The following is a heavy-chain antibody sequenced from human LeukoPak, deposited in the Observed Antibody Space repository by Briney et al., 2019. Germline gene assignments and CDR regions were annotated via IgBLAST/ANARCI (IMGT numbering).Heavy chain of an antibody. CDR3: ATIHPGPDSGQVY. Sequence: PSVTLSLTCTVSGGSISSYYWSWIRQPPGKGLEWIGYIYYSGSTNYNPSLKSRVTISVDTSKNQFSLKLSSVTAADTAVYYCATIHPGPDSGQVYWGQGTLVTVSS. CDR2: IYYSGST. V-gene: IGHV4-59*08. CDR1: GGSISSYY. J-gene: IGHJ4*02. D-gene: IGHD5-12*01.